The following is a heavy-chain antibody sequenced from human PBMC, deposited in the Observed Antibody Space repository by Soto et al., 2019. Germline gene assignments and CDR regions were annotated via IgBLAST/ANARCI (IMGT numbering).Heavy chain of an antibody. D-gene: IGHD2-15*01. Sequence: QVQLVESGGGVVQPGRSLRLSCAASGFTFSSYGMHWVRQAPGKGLEWVAVIWYDGSNKYYADSVKGRFTISRDNSKNTLYLQMNSLRAEDTAVYYCARDSAYCSGGSCYPRGWFHPWGQGTLVTVSS. CDR1: GFTFSSYG. V-gene: IGHV3-33*01. J-gene: IGHJ5*02. CDR2: IWYDGSNK. CDR3: ARDSAYCSGGSCYPRGWFHP.